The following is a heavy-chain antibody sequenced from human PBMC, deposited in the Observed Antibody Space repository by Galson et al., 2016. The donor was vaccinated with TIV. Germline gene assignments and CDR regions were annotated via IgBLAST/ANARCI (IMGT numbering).Heavy chain of an antibody. CDR1: GGSINSDNW. CDR2: IYHSGST. V-gene: IGHV4-4*02. J-gene: IGHJ4*02. D-gene: IGHD6-6*01. Sequence: SETLSLTCAVSGGSINSDNWWSWVRQPPGKGLEWIGEIYHSGSTNYNPSLKSRVSISLDNSKTQFSMKLNSVTAADTAVYFCTRDYSSASGDWGQGTLVIVSS. CDR3: TRDYSSASGD.